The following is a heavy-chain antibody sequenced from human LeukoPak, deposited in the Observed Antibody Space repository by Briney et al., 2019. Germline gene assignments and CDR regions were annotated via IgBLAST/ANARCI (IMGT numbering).Heavy chain of an antibody. Sequence: ASVKVSCKASGGTFSSYAISWVRQAPGQGLEWMGGIIPIFGTANYAQKFQGRVTIITDESTSTAYMELSSLRSEDTAVYYCASVPLNYYDSSGYSDYWGQGTLVTVSS. J-gene: IGHJ4*02. CDR1: GGTFSSYA. CDR3: ASVPLNYYDSSGYSDY. V-gene: IGHV1-69*05. D-gene: IGHD3-22*01. CDR2: IIPIFGTA.